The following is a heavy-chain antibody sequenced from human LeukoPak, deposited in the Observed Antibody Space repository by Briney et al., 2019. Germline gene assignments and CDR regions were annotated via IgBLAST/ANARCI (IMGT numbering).Heavy chain of an antibody. J-gene: IGHJ4*02. CDR3: LRDWYGSGSYWQIRESYFDY. D-gene: IGHD3-10*01. V-gene: IGHV3-15*01. CDR1: GFTFSNAW. Sequence: GGSLRLSCAASGFTFSNAWMSWVRQAPGKGLEWVGRIKSKTDGGTTDYAAPVKGRFTIPRDDSKNTLYLQMNSLKTEDTAVYYCLRDWYGSGSYWQIRESYFDYWGQGTLVTVSS. CDR2: IKSKTDGGTT.